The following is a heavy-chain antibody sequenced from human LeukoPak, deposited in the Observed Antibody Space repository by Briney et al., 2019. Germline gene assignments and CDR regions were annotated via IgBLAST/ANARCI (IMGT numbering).Heavy chain of an antibody. Sequence: PSQTLSLTCTVSGGSISSGGYYWSWIRQHPGKGLVWIGYIYYSGSTYYNPSLKSRVTISVDTSKNQFSLKLSSVTAADTAVYYCASSREYSSSSGAFDIWGQGTMVTVSS. CDR1: GGSISSGGYY. CDR2: IYYSGST. J-gene: IGHJ3*02. CDR3: ASSREYSSSSGAFDI. V-gene: IGHV4-31*03. D-gene: IGHD6-6*01.